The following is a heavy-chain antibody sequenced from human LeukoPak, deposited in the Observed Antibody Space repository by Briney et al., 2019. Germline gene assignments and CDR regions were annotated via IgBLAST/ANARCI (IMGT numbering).Heavy chain of an antibody. D-gene: IGHD3-22*01. V-gene: IGHV3-33*01. CDR1: GFTFRSYG. J-gene: IGHJ4*02. CDR2: IWYDGSNK. Sequence: PGRSLRLSCAASGFTFRSYGMHWVRQAPGKGPEWVAVIWYDGSNKYYVDSVKGRFTISRDNSKNTLYLQMNSLRVEDTAVYYCAAGNYYERWGQGTLVTVSS. CDR3: AAGNYYER.